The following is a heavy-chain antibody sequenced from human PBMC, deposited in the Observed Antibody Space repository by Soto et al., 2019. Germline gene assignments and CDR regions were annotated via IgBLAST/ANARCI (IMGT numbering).Heavy chain of an antibody. V-gene: IGHV1-69*13. CDR2: IIPIFGTA. D-gene: IGHD3-3*02. Sequence: SVKVSCKASGGTFSSYAISWVRQAPGQGLEWKGGIIPIFGTANYAQKFQGRVTITADESTSTAYMELSSLRSEDTAVYYCAHFWSGYYGSWFDPWGQGTLVTVSS. CDR1: GGTFSSYA. J-gene: IGHJ5*02. CDR3: AHFWSGYYGSWFDP.